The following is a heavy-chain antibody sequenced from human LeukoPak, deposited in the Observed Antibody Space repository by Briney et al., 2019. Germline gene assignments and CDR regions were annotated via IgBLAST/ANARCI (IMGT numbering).Heavy chain of an antibody. CDR2: ISSSGSTI. V-gene: IGHV3-48*03. CDR3: ARSPGSGSYYPPSYYFDY. D-gene: IGHD3-10*01. J-gene: IGHJ4*02. Sequence: GGSLRLSCAASGFTFSSYEMNWVRQAPGKGLEWVSYISSSGSTIYYADSVKGRFTISRDNAKNSLYLQMNSLRAEDTAVYYCARSPGSGSYYPPSYYFDYWGQGTLVTASS. CDR1: GFTFSSYE.